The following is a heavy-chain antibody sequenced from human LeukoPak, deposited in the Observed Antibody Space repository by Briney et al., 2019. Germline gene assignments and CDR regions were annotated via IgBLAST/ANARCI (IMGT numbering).Heavy chain of an antibody. CDR3: ARDGAEYSSSSGLGWFDP. CDR2: INHSGST. V-gene: IGHV4-34*01. Sequence: SETLSLTCAVYGGSFSGYYWSWIRQPPGKGLGWIGEINHSGSTNYNPSLKSRVTISVDTSKNQFSLKLSSVTAADTAVYYCARDGAEYSSSSGLGWFDPWGQGTLVTVSS. D-gene: IGHD6-6*01. J-gene: IGHJ5*02. CDR1: GGSFSGYY.